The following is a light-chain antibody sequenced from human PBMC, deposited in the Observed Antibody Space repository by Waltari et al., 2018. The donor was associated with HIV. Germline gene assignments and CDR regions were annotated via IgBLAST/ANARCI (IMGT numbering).Light chain of an antibody. V-gene: IGLV2-14*03. CDR2: DVS. Sequence: QSALTQPASVSGSPGQSITISCTGTSSDVGGYNYVSWYQQHPGKAPKLMIYDVSNRPSGVSNRFSGSKSGTSASLAISGLQSEDEADYYCATWDDRLNGVVFGGGTKLTVL. CDR3: ATWDDRLNGVV. J-gene: IGLJ2*01. CDR1: SSDVGGYNY.